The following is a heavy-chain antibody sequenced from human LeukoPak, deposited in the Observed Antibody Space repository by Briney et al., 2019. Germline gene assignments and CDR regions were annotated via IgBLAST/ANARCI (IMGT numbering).Heavy chain of an antibody. CDR1: GGSIRSSDYF. CDR3: ARVRGSRGYGADFDF. V-gene: IGHV4-39*07. CDR2: IYYNGNT. J-gene: IGHJ4*02. D-gene: IGHD3-22*01. Sequence: SETLSLTCTVSGGSIRSSDYFWGWIRQPPGQGLEWIGSIYYNGNTYDNPSLKSRVTVSVSTSKNQFSLNLKSVTAADTAVYYCARVRGSRGYGADFDFWGQGTLVTVSS.